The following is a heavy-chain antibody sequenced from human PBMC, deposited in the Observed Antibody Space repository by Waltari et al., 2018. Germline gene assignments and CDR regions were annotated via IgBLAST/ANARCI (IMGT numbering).Heavy chain of an antibody. D-gene: IGHD5-18*01. CDR3: ARGTHRKWIQLWLGGMDV. CDR1: GGTFSSYA. Sequence: QVQLVQSGAEVKKPGSSVKVSCKASGGTFSSYAISWVRQAPGQGLEWMGGITPIFGTANYAQKFQGRVTITADESTSTAYMELSSLRAEDTAVYYCARGTHRKWIQLWLGGMDVWGQGTTVTVSS. V-gene: IGHV1-69*01. CDR2: ITPIFGTA. J-gene: IGHJ6*02.